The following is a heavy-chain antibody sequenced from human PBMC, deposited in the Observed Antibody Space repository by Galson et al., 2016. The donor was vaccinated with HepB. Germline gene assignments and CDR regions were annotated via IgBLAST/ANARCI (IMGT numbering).Heavy chain of an antibody. Sequence: SLRLSCAASGFRFSDYNMNWVRQAPGRGLEWVAYISASSGTIYYADSVKGRFTISRDNANNSLSLQMNSLRAEDTAFYYCARPYTYYFGSGSYFDALHYGMDVWGQGTTVT. V-gene: IGHV3-48*01. CDR2: ISASSGTI. CDR1: GFRFSDYN. D-gene: IGHD3-10*01. J-gene: IGHJ6*02. CDR3: ARPYTYYFGSGSYFDALHYGMDV.